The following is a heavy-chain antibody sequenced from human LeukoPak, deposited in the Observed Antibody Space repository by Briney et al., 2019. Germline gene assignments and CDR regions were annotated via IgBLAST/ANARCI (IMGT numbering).Heavy chain of an antibody. D-gene: IGHD5/OR15-5a*01. CDR2: ISDYNGNT. CDR1: GYTFTSYG. Sequence: PVASVKVSCKASGYTFTSYGISWVRQAPGQGLEWMGWISDYNGNTNYAQKFQGRVTMTTDTSTSTAYMELRSLRSDDTAVYYCARGGLPIVWYYFDFWGQGTLVTVSS. CDR3: ARGGLPIVWYYFDF. V-gene: IGHV1-18*01. J-gene: IGHJ4*02.